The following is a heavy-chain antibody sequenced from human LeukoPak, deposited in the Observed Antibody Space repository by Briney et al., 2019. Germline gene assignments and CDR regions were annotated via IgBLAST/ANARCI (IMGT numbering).Heavy chain of an antibody. CDR2: IYYTGST. CDR3: ARDGSGWDLYYFAY. CDR1: GGSISSYY. J-gene: IGHJ4*02. Sequence: SETLSLTCTVSGGSISSYYWSWIRQPPGKGLEWVGNIYYTGSTNYNPSLKSRVTISVDTSKNQFFLNLSSVTAADTAVYYCARDGSGWDLYYFAYWGQGTLVTVSS. V-gene: IGHV4-59*01. D-gene: IGHD6-19*01.